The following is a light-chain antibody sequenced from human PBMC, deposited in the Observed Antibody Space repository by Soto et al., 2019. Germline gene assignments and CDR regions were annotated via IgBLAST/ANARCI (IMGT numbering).Light chain of an antibody. V-gene: IGKV1-33*01. CDR3: QQYDNLPA. Sequence: DIQMTQSPSSLSASVGDRVTITCQASQDISNYLNWYQQKPGKAPKLLIYDASNLETGVPSRFSGSGSGTDFTFTISSLQPEDIATYYCQQYDNLPAFGQGIKVEIK. CDR2: DAS. CDR1: QDISNY. J-gene: IGKJ1*01.